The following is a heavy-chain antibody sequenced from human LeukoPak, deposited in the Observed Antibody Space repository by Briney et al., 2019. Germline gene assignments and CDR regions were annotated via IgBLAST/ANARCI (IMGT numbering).Heavy chain of an antibody. D-gene: IGHD6-13*01. CDR3: ARDLTPTKTAGYFEY. CDR1: GFTIRRNF. CDR2: IHIGGGV. Sequence: HGGSLRLSSAPSGFTIRRNFMSWVRKAPGKGLEWVSVIHIGGGVYYAVSVRCRFTTSRDNSKNTLDLQINRLRAEETALYYCARDLTPTKTAGYFEYWGQGPLVSVSS. J-gene: IGHJ4*02. V-gene: IGHV3-66*01.